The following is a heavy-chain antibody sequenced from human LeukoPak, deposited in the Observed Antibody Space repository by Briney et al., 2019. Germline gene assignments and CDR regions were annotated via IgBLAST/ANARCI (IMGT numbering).Heavy chain of an antibody. CDR3: SRGFGGD. D-gene: IGHD3-10*01. CDR1: GFTFSSYW. Sequence: GGSLRLSCAASGFTFSSYWVHWVRQAPGKGLVWVSRIKRDGSYTSYADSVKGRFPISRDNAKNTLYLQMNRLRGQDTAVYYCSRGFGGDWGQGALVTVSS. V-gene: IGHV3-74*01. CDR2: IKRDGSYT. J-gene: IGHJ4*02.